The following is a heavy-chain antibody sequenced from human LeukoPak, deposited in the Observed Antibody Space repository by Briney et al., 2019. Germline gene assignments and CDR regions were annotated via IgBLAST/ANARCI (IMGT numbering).Heavy chain of an antibody. CDR3: ARPWEWELHVFDY. D-gene: IGHD1-26*01. CDR2: INPNSGGT. J-gene: IGHJ4*02. CDR1: GYTFTGYY. Sequence: GASVEVSCKASGYTFTGYYMHWVRQAPGQGLEWMGRINPNSGGTNYAQKFQGRVTMTRDTSISTAYMELSRLRSDDTAVYYCARPWEWELHVFDYWGQGTLVTVSS. V-gene: IGHV1-2*06.